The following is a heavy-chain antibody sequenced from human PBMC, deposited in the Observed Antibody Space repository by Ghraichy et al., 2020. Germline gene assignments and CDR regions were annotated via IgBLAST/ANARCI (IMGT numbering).Heavy chain of an antibody. J-gene: IGHJ4*02. D-gene: IGHD2-15*01. V-gene: IGHV3-21*01. CDR1: GFTFISYS. CDR3: ARDPGECSGGRCYISGHDY. CDR2: IDSGSSCI. Sequence: GGSLRLSCAASGFTFISYSMNWVRQAPGKGLEWVSYIDSGSSCINYADSLKGRFTISRDNAKNSVYLQMNSLRAEDTAVYYCARDPGECSGGRCYISGHDYWGQGTLGTVSS.